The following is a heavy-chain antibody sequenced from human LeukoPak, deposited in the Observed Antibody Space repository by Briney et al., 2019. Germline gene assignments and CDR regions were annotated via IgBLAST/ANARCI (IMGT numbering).Heavy chain of an antibody. J-gene: IGHJ4*02. CDR1: GFTFSSYA. CDR3: ALPGLDSSGDYNFDY. Sequence: GRSLRLSCAASGFTFSSYAMHWVGPAPGQGLEWVAVISYDGSNEYYADSVKGRFTISRDTCKNTMYLQMNSLRAADTAVYYCALPGLDSSGDYNFDYWGQGTPVPVPA. V-gene: IGHV3-30-3*01. CDR2: ISYDGSNE. D-gene: IGHD3-22*01.